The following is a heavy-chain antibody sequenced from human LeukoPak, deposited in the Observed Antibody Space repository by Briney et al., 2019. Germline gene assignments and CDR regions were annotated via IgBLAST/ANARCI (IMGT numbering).Heavy chain of an antibody. V-gene: IGHV4-39*07. Sequence: SETLSLTCTVSGGSISSSSYYWGWIRQPPGKGLEWIGSIYYSGNTYYNASLKSQVSLSIDTSKNQFSLRLTSVTAADTAVYYCARDLLRYFDWLPRDNWFDPWGQGTLVTVSS. CDR2: IYYSGNT. CDR1: GGSISSSSYY. CDR3: ARDLLRYFDWLPRDNWFDP. J-gene: IGHJ5*02. D-gene: IGHD3-9*01.